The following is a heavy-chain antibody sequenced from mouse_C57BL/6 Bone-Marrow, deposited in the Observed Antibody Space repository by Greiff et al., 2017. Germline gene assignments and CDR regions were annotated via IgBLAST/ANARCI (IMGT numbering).Heavy chain of an antibody. CDR1: GYTFTSYW. J-gene: IGHJ2*01. V-gene: IGHV1-52*01. Sequence: VKLLQPGAELVRPGSSVKLSCKASGYTFTSYWMHWVKQRPIQGLEWIGNIDPSDSETHYNQKFKDKATLTVDKSSRTAYMQLSSLTSEDSAVYYCAIEENWDVLYYFDYWGQGTTLTVSS. CDR3: AIEENWDVLYYFDY. D-gene: IGHD4-1*01. CDR2: IDPSDSET.